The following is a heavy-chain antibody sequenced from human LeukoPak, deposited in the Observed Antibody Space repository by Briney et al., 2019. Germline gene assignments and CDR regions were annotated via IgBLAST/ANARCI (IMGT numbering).Heavy chain of an antibody. D-gene: IGHD2-2*01. CDR3: AKAAGRKDCSSTSCSFDY. J-gene: IGHJ4*02. CDR1: GFICSDYA. V-gene: IGHV3-23*01. Sequence: GGSLRLSCTASGFICSDYAMSWARQAPGKGLEWVAGISSSGSGGNTYYADSVKGRFTISRDNSKNTLYLQMNSLRAEDTAVYYCAKAAGRKDCSSTSCSFDYWGQGTLVTVSS. CDR2: ISSSGSGGNT.